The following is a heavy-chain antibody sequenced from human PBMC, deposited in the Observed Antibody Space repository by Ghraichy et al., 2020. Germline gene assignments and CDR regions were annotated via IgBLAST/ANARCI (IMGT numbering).Heavy chain of an antibody. V-gene: IGHV3-53*01. CDR3: ATAPRTGHEDY. Sequence: GGSLRLSCAASGFTVSSNYMSWVRQAPGKGLEWVSVIYSGGSTYYADSVKGRFTISRDNSKNTLYLQMNSLRAEDTAVYYCATAPRTGHEDYWGQGTLVTVSS. CDR2: IYSGGST. J-gene: IGHJ4*02. CDR1: GFTVSSNY. D-gene: IGHD1-14*01.